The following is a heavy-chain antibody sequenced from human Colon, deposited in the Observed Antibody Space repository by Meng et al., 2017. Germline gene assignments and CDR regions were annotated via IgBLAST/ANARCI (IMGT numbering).Heavy chain of an antibody. V-gene: IGHV4-31*03. Sequence: QVQLHVSGPGLVKPSQTLSLTCTASGGSLSSDPYYWAWTRQDPGKGLEWSGIINHSGSTYYNPSLKSRVTMSLDTSKQQFSLKLISVTAADTAVYFCARGLNEGGLAHNWFDPWGQGTLVTVSS. J-gene: IGHJ5*02. CDR2: INHSGST. CDR1: GGSLSSDPYY. CDR3: ARGLNEGGLAHNWFDP. D-gene: IGHD1-1*01.